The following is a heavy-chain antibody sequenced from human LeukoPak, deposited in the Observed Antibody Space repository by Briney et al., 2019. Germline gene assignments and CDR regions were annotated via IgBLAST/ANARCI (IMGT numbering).Heavy chain of an antibody. J-gene: IGHJ5*02. CDR3: ARATQSWFDP. CDR2: INPSGGSA. Sequence: ASVKVSCKASGYTFTSYYLHWVRQAPGQGLEWIGIINPSGGSASYAQKFQGRVTMTRDTSTSTVYLELSSLRSGDTAVYYCARATQSWFDPWGQGTLVTVSS. V-gene: IGHV1-46*01. CDR1: GYTFTSYY.